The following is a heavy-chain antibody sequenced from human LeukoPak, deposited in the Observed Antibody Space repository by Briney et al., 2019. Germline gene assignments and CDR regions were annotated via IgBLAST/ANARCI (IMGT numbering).Heavy chain of an antibody. CDR3: AGTYYDFWSGYQTSDY. CDR2: IYHSGST. D-gene: IGHD3-3*01. V-gene: IGHV4-38-2*01. CDR1: GYSISSGYY. Sequence: PSEALSLTCAVSGYSISSGYYWGWIRQPPGKGLEWIGSIYHSGSTYYNPSLKSRVTISVDTSKNQFSPKLSSVTAADTAVYHCAGTYYDFWSGYQTSDYWGQGTLVTVPS. J-gene: IGHJ4*02.